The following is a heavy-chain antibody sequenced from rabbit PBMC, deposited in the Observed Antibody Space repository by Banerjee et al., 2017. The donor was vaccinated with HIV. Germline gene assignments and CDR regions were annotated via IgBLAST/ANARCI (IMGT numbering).Heavy chain of an antibody. CDR1: GFSFTNGYV. J-gene: IGHJ6*01. V-gene: IGHV1S45*01. CDR2: INSFTGRP. D-gene: IGHD4-2*01. Sequence: EQLVESGGGLVQPEGSLTLTCTASGFSFTNGYVMCWVRQAPGKGLEWIASINSFTGRPVYATWAKGRFTVSKASWTTVTLQLNSLTAADTATYFCARADRDWRGMKLWGPGTLVTVS. CDR3: ARADRDWRGMKL.